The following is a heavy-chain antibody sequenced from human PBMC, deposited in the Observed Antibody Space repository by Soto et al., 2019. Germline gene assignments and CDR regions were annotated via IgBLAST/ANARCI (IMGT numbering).Heavy chain of an antibody. CDR3: ARGRYDYVGWSYRSYCYYFAY. Sequence: QVQLQQWGAGLLKPSETLSLTCAVYGGSFSGYYWSWIRQPPVKGLEWIGAINHSGSTNYNPSLKRRVTISADTSKNQFSMRLSAVTAADTAVYYCARGRYDYVGWSYRSYCYYFAYWGQGTLVTVSS. CDR2: INHSGST. D-gene: IGHD3-16*02. V-gene: IGHV4-34*01. CDR1: GGSFSGYY. J-gene: IGHJ4*02.